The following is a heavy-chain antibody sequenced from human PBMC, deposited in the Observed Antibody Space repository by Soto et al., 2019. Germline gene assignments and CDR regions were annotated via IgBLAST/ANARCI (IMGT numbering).Heavy chain of an antibody. CDR2: INPSSGGT. D-gene: IGHD1-1*01. CDR3: ARGYRGPRNWFAP. J-gene: IGHJ5*02. V-gene: IGHV1-2*04. CDR1: GYTFTGYY. Sequence: ASVKVSCKASGYTFTGYYIHWVRQAPGQGLEWMGWINPSSGGTNYAQKFQGWVAMTRDTSITTAYMELRSDDTAVYYCARGYRGPRNWFAPWGQGSLVTGSS.